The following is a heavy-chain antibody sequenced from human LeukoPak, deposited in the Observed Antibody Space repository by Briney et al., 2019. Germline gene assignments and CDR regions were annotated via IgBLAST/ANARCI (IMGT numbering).Heavy chain of an antibody. CDR2: IYYSGST. D-gene: IGHD5-12*01. J-gene: IGHJ4*02. CDR1: GGSINSYY. CDR3: ARVDFGYFDY. V-gene: IGHV4-59*08. Sequence: SETLSLTCTVSGGSINSYYWSWIRQPPGKGLEWIGYIYYSGSTNYNPSLKSRVTISVDTSKNQFSLKLSSVTAADTAVYYCARVDFGYFDYWGQGTLVTVSS.